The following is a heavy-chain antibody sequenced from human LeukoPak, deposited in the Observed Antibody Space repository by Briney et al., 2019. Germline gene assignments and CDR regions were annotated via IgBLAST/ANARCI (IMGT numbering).Heavy chain of an antibody. J-gene: IGHJ4*02. CDR1: GGTFSSYA. CDR3: ARDRRRCSSTSCYVPDY. Sequence: SVKVSCKAFGGTFSSYAISWARQAPGQGLEWMGGIIPIFGTANYAQKFQGRVTITADESTSTAYMELSSLRSEDTAVYYCARDRRRCSSTSCYVPDYWGQGTLVTVSS. V-gene: IGHV1-69*13. D-gene: IGHD2-2*01. CDR2: IIPIFGTA.